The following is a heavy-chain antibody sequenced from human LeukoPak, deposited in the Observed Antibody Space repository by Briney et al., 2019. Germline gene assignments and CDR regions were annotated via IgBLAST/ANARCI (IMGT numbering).Heavy chain of an antibody. Sequence: SETLSLTCTVSGGSISSGGYYWSWIRQPPGKGLEWIGSIYHSGSTYYNPSLKSRVTILVDTSKNQFSLKLNSVTAADTAVYYCARHEGSTGGYNWFDPWGQGTLVTVSS. V-gene: IGHV4-39*01. CDR1: GGSISSGGYY. CDR2: IYHSGST. CDR3: ARHEGSTGGYNWFDP. J-gene: IGHJ5*02. D-gene: IGHD1-26*01.